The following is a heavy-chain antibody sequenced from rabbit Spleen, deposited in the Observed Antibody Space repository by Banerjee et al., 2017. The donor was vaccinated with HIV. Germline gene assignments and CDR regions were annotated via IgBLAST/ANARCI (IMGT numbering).Heavy chain of an antibody. CDR3: AREPYRGDKYTL. Sequence: EESGGDLVKPEGSLTLTCTASGFSFSSSYWIYWVRQAPGKGLEWIAYIYTGDGDTYYASWAKGRFTISKTSSTTATLQMTSLTAADTATYFCAREPYRGDKYTLWGPGTLVTVS. J-gene: IGHJ4*01. V-gene: IGHV1S45*01. CDR1: GFSFSSSYW. D-gene: IGHD1-1*01. CDR2: IYTGDGDT.